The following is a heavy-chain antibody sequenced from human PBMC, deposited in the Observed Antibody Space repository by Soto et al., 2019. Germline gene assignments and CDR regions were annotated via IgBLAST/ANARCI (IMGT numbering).Heavy chain of an antibody. J-gene: IGHJ6*02. CDR3: AGGGMVDSDGMDV. D-gene: IGHD2-8*01. CDR2: IYYSGST. CDR1: GGSISSYY. V-gene: IGHV4-59*01. Sequence: PSETLSLTCTVSGGSISSYYWSWIRQPPGKGLEWIGYIYYSGSTNYNPSLKSRVTISVDTSKNQFSLKLSSVTAADTAVYYCAGGGMVDSDGMDVWGQGTTVTVSS.